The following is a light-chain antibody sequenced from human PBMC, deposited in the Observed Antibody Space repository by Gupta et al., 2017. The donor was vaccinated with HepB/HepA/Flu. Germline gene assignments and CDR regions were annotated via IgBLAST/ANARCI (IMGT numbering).Light chain of an antibody. V-gene: IGKV3-15*01. CDR3: QQYKNWPPWT. CDR1: QSVNIN. J-gene: IGKJ1*01. CDR2: GAS. Sequence: EVVMTQSPATLSVSPGEGASLSCRASQSVNINLAWYQQKPGQAPRLLIYGASTRDTGIPARFSGSGYGTELTLTISSRQSEDFAGYYCQQYKNWPPWTFGQGTKVDIK.